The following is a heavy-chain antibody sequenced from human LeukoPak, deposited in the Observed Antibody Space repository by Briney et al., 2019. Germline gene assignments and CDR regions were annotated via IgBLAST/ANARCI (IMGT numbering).Heavy chain of an antibody. Sequence: PSETLSLTCTVSGGSISISNYFWAWIRQPPGKGLEWIGIIYFTGSTYYNPSLKSRVTISVDTSKNYFSLKLSSVTATDTAVYSCAGGWWQRLGHIDSWGQGTLVTVSS. CDR2: IYFTGST. D-gene: IGHD6-25*01. V-gene: IGHV4-39*02. CDR3: AGGWWQRLGHIDS. J-gene: IGHJ5*01. CDR1: GGSISISNYF.